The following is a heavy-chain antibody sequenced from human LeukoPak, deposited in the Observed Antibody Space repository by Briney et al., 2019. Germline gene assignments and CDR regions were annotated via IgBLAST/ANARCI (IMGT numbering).Heavy chain of an antibody. D-gene: IGHD3-22*01. J-gene: IGHJ1*01. Sequence: PGGSLRLSCTFSGFTFGDYAMSWVRQAPGKGLEWVSFIRSKTFGGTTKYGASVKGRFTISRDDSKSIAYLQMNSLKTEDTAVYYCTRLKEYFYDSSAYFSYFLHWGQGALVTVSS. CDR3: TRLKEYFYDSSAYFSYFLH. CDR2: IRSKTFGGTT. V-gene: IGHV3-49*04. CDR1: GFTFGDYA.